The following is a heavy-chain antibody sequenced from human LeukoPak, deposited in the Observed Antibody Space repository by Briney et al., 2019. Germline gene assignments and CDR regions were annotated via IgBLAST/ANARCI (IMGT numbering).Heavy chain of an antibody. CDR3: AKDLDCSSTSCYPDY. CDR2: MSGSGGST. CDR1: GFTFSSYA. J-gene: IGHJ4*02. Sequence: GGPLRLSCAASGFTFSSYAMSWVRQAPGKGLEWVSAMSGSGGSTYYADSVKGRFTISRDNSKNTLYLQMNSLRAEDTAVYYCAKDLDCSSTSCYPDYWGQGTLVTVSS. V-gene: IGHV3-23*01. D-gene: IGHD2-2*01.